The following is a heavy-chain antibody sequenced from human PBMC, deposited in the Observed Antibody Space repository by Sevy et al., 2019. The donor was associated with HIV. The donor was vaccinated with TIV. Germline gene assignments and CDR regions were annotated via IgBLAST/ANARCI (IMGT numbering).Heavy chain of an antibody. Sequence: GGSLRLSCTASGFTFSSAWMSWVRQAPGKGLEWVGRIKSEFDGGAIDYAEPVKGRFSISREDSKTTVYLKRNSLKTDDTAVYYCITDPAYRGYDEEVINYYFYGMDVWGQGTTVTVSS. J-gene: IGHJ6*02. CDR2: IKSEFDGGAI. CDR3: ITDPAYRGYDEEVINYYFYGMDV. D-gene: IGHD5-12*01. CDR1: GFTFSSAW. V-gene: IGHV3-15*01.